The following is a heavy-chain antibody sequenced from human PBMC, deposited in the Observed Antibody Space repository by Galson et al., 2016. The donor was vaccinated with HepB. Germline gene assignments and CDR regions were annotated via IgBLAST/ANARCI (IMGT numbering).Heavy chain of an antibody. CDR2: LSPSGGER. Sequence: SLRLSCAASEFTFNKYWMSWVRQAPGRGPEWVAKLSPSGGERYYVDSVKGRFTVSRDNPKNSVFLEMDSLGVEGTAVYYCARARGGECDRTSCHEEYFDSWGQGTLVTVSS. CDR3: ARARGGECDRTSCHEEYFDS. J-gene: IGHJ4*02. V-gene: IGHV3-7*01. D-gene: IGHD2-2*01. CDR1: EFTFNKYW.